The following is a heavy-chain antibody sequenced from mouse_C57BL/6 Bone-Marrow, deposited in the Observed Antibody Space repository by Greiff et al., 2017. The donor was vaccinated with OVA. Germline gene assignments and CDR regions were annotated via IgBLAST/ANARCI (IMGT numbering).Heavy chain of an antibody. D-gene: IGHD1-3*01. CDR2: ISSGGDYI. J-gene: IGHJ4*01. CDR1: GFTFSSYA. V-gene: IGHV5-9-1*02. Sequence: EVKLMESGAGLVKPGGSLKLSCAASGFTFSSYAMSWVRQTPEKRLEWVAYISSGGDYIYYADTVKGRFTISRDNARNTLYLQMSSLKSEDTAMYYCTRQLDAMDYWGQGTSVTVSS. CDR3: TRQLDAMDY.